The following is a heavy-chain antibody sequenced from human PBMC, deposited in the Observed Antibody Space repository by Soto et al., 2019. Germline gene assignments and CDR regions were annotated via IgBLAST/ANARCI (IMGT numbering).Heavy chain of an antibody. CDR1: GFTFSNAW. Sequence: GGSLRLSCAASGFTFSNAWMNWVRQAPGKGLEWVGRIKRKSDGGTTDYAAPVQGRFIVSRDDSKNTLYLQMQSLRTEDTAVYYCATDPFSGSYYGFYIWGQGAMVTVSS. D-gene: IGHD1-26*01. CDR3: ATDPFSGSYYGFYI. J-gene: IGHJ3*02. V-gene: IGHV3-15*01. CDR2: IKRKSDGGTT.